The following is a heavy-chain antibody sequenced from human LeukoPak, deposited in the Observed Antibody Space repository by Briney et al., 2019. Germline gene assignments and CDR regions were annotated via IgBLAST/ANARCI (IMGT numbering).Heavy chain of an antibody. CDR1: GGSISSSNW. V-gene: IGHV4-4*02. CDR3: ARHPGYCSSTSCYHTEGWFDP. J-gene: IGHJ5*02. D-gene: IGHD2-2*01. CDR2: IYHSGST. Sequence: SGTLSLTCAVSGGSISSSNWWSWVRQPPGKGLEWIGEIYHSGSTNYNPSLKSRVTISVDTSKNQFSLKLSSVTAADTAVYYCARHPGYCSSTSCYHTEGWFDPWGQGTLVTVSS.